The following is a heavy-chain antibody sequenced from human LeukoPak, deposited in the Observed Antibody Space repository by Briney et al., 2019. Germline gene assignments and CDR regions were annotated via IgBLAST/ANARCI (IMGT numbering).Heavy chain of an antibody. V-gene: IGHV3-30*18. J-gene: IGHJ4*02. D-gene: IGHD6-13*01. CDR3: AKDRSSSWTWTIDY. CDR1: GFTFSSYG. CDR2: ISYDGSNE. Sequence: PGGSLRLSCAVSGFTFSSYGMHWVRQAPGKGLEWVALISYDGSNEYYADSVKGRFTISRDKSKNTLYLQMNSLRAEDTAAYYCAKDRSSSWTWTIDYWGQGTLVTVSS.